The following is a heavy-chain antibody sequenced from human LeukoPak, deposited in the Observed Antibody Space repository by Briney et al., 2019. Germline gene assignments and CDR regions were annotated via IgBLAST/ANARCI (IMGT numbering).Heavy chain of an antibody. V-gene: IGHV5-51*01. CDR2: IYPGDSDT. Sequence: GESLKIPCKGSGYSFTSYWIGWVRQVPGKGLEGMGIIYPGDSDTRYSPSFQGQVTISADKSISTAYLQWSSLKASDTAMYYCARSLTKYYYGMDVWGQGTTVTVSS. CDR3: ARSLTKYYYGMDV. CDR1: GYSFTSYW. D-gene: IGHD1-14*01. J-gene: IGHJ6*02.